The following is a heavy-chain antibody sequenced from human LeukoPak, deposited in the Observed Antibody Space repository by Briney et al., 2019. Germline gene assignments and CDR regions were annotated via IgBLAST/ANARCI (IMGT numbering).Heavy chain of an antibody. Sequence: GGSLRLPCTASGFTFSSYGMHWVRQAPGKGLEWVAVIWYDGSNKYYADSVKGRFPISRDNSKNTLYLQMNSLRAEDTAVYYCARVPGPWPGPFDYWGQGTLVTVSS. D-gene: IGHD3-10*01. CDR3: ARVPGPWPGPFDY. CDR1: GFTFSSYG. J-gene: IGHJ4*02. V-gene: IGHV3-33*08. CDR2: IWYDGSNK.